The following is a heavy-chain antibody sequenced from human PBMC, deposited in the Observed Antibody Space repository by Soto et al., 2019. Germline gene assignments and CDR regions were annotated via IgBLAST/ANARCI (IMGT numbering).Heavy chain of an antibody. CDR1: GGSITSYA. CDR2: IISMFGTT. Sequence: GASVKVSWKASGGSITSYAVSWVAQAPGQGLELMGGIISMFGTTHYAQKFQGRVTITADEATSTAYMELSSLRSEDTAVYYCARGSSFLDKHDPAYYYYYYGMDVWGQGTTVTVS. V-gene: IGHV1-69*13. D-gene: IGHD5-18*01. J-gene: IGHJ6*02. CDR3: ARGSSFLDKHDPAYYYYYYGMDV.